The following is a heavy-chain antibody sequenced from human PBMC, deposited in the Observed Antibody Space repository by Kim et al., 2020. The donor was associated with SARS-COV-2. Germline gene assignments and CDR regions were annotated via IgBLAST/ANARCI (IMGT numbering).Heavy chain of an antibody. V-gene: IGHV4-34*01. CDR3: ARGRAGVVPSPILGLGPYYYYSPMDV. CDR1: GGSFSAYS. D-gene: IGHD3-3*01. J-gene: IGHJ6*02. Sequence: SETLSLTCAVYGGSFSAYSWIWIRQAPGKGLEWIGEVNHSGITKYHPSLKSRVTISVDTSKNQFSLKLPSVTAADTAVFYCARGRAGVVPSPILGLGPYYYYSPMDVWGQGTTVTLS. CDR2: VNHSGIT.